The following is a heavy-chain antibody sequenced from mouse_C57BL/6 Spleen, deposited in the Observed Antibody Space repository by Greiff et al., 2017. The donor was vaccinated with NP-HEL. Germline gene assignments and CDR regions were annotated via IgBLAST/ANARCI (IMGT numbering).Heavy chain of an antibody. J-gene: IGHJ3*01. CDR3: ARDSSGTGFAY. CDR2: INYDGSST. CDR1: GFTFSDYY. D-gene: IGHD3-2*02. V-gene: IGHV5-16*01. Sequence: VQLKESEGGLVQPGSSMKLSCTASGFTFSDYYMAWVRQVPEKGLEWVANINYDGSSTYYLDSLKSRFIISRDNAKNILYLQMSSLKSEDTATYYCARDSSGTGFAYWGQGTLVTVSA.